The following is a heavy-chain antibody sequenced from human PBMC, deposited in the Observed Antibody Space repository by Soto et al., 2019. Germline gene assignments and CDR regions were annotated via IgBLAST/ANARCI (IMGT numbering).Heavy chain of an antibody. D-gene: IGHD3-10*01. Sequence: GGSLRLSCAASGFTFDDYAMHWVRQAPGKGLEWVSGISWNSGSIGYADSVKGRFTISRDNAKNSRYLQMNSLRAEDTALYYCAKDGLVVRGVMSYYYYYMDVWGKGTTVTVSS. CDR3: AKDGLVVRGVMSYYYYYMDV. J-gene: IGHJ6*03. CDR1: GFTFDDYA. V-gene: IGHV3-9*01. CDR2: ISWNSGSI.